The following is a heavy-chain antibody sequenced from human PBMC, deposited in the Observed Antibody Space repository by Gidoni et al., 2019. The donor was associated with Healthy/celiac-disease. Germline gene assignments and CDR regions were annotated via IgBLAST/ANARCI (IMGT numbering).Heavy chain of an antibody. CDR1: GFTVSSNY. D-gene: IGHD6-6*01. J-gene: IGHJ4*02. V-gene: IGHV3-53*01. CDR2: IYSGGST. Sequence: EVQLVESGGGLIQPGGSLRLSCAASGFTVSSNYMSWVRQAPGKGLEWVSVIYSGGSTYYADSVKGRFTISRDNSKNTLYLQMNSLRAEDTAVYYCATGGYSSSSAYFDYWGQGTLVTVSS. CDR3: ATGGYSSSSAYFDY.